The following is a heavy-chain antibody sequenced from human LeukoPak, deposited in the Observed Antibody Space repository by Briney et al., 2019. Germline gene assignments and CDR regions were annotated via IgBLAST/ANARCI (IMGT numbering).Heavy chain of an antibody. CDR1: GFIFSSYS. CDR2: ISSSSSYI. Sequence: GGSLRLSCAASGFIFSSYSMNWVRQAPGKGLEWVSSISSSSSYIYYADSVKGRFTISRDNAKNSLYLQTNSLRAEDTAVYYCATATVTTSNTAFDYWGQGTLVTVSS. V-gene: IGHV3-21*01. D-gene: IGHD4-17*01. CDR3: ATATVTTSNTAFDY. J-gene: IGHJ4*02.